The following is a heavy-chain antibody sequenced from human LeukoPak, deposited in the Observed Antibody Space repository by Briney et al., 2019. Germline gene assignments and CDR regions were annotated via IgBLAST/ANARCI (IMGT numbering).Heavy chain of an antibody. J-gene: IGHJ3*02. CDR3: ASFDSSGYPGALDAFDI. D-gene: IGHD3-22*01. Sequence: PGGSLRLSCAASGFTFSSYAMHWVRQAPGKGLEWVANIKQDGSEKYYVDSVKGRFTISRDNAKNSLYLQMNSLRAEDTAVYYCASFDSSGYPGALDAFDIWGQGTMVTVSS. V-gene: IGHV3-7*01. CDR2: IKQDGSEK. CDR1: GFTFSSYA.